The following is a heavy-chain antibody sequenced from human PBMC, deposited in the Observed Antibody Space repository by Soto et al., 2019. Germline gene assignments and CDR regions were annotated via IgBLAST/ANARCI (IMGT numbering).Heavy chain of an antibody. CDR2: ISAYTGNT. V-gene: IGHV1-18*04. Sequence: QVQLVQSGGEVTKPGASVKVSCKSSGYTFTSYGVSWVRQAPGQGLEWLGWISAYTGNTKQAQKFQDRVTLTTEASTSTAYMELRSLRSDDTAVYYCARDRCTTDRCYTHHFDVWGQGTTVTVSS. D-gene: IGHD2-8*01. CDR3: ARDRCTTDRCYTHHFDV. CDR1: GYTFTSYG. J-gene: IGHJ6*02.